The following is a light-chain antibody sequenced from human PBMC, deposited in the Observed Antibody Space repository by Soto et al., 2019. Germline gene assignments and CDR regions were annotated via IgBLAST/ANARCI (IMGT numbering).Light chain of an antibody. J-gene: IGLJ2*01. Sequence: QSALTQPASVSGSPGQSITISCTGTGSDVGGYNYVSWYQQHPGKAPKLMIYEVTNRPSGVSNRFSGSKSGNTASLTISGLQAEDEDDYYCSSYTSSSTLVFGGGTKLTVL. V-gene: IGLV2-14*01. CDR2: EVT. CDR3: SSYTSSSTLV. CDR1: GSDVGGYNY.